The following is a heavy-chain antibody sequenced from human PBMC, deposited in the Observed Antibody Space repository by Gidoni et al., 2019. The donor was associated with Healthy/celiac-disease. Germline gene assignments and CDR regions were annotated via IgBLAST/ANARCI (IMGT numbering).Heavy chain of an antibody. J-gene: IGHJ5*02. CDR3: ARGTYYGSGSYYKRERNWFDP. D-gene: IGHD3-10*01. CDR1: GGSFSVYY. V-gene: IGHV4-34*01. CDR2: INHSGST. Sequence: QVQLQQWGAGLLKPSATLSLTCAVYGGSFSVYYWSWIRQPPGKGLEWIGEINHSGSTNYNPSLKSRVTISVDTSKNQFSLKLSSVTAADTAVYYCARGTYYGSGSYYKRERNWFDPWGQGTLVTVSS.